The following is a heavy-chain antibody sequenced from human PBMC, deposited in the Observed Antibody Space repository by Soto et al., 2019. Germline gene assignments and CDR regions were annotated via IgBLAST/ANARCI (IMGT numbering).Heavy chain of an antibody. Sequence: EVQLVESGGGLVRPGGSLRLSCAASGFTFSYYWMHWVRQAPGKGLVWVSRIHSDGSSTTYADFVKGRFIISRDNARNTVDLQMNSVRVEDTAVYYCARGDSWAFVLWGQGTVGTVSS. V-gene: IGHV3-74*01. D-gene: IGHD4-4*01. CDR3: ARGDSWAFVL. J-gene: IGHJ3*01. CDR1: GFTFSYYW. CDR2: IHSDGSST.